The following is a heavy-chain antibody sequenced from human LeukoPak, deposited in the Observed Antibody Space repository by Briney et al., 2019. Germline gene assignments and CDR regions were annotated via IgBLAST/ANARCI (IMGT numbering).Heavy chain of an antibody. Sequence: SVKVSCKASGGTFSSYAISWVRQAPGQGLEWMGGIIPIFGTANYAQKFQGRVTITTDESTSTAYMELSSLRSEDTAVYYCARGLHCSSTSCYLSLDYWGQGTLVTVSP. V-gene: IGHV1-69*05. CDR1: GGTFSSYA. J-gene: IGHJ4*02. CDR3: ARGLHCSSTSCYLSLDY. CDR2: IIPIFGTA. D-gene: IGHD2-2*01.